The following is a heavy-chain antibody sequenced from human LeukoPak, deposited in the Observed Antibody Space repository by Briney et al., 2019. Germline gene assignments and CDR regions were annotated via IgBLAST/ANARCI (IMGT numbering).Heavy chain of an antibody. V-gene: IGHV3-30*18. CDR2: ISYDGSNK. Sequence: PGGSLRLSCAASGFPFNAYWMTWVRQAPGKGLEWVAVISYDGSNKYYADSVKGRFTISRDNSKNTLYLQMNSLRAEDTAVYYCAKNFDDYGDYWYDYWGQGTLVTVSS. CDR1: GFPFNAYW. CDR3: AKNFDDYGDYWYDY. J-gene: IGHJ4*02. D-gene: IGHD4-17*01.